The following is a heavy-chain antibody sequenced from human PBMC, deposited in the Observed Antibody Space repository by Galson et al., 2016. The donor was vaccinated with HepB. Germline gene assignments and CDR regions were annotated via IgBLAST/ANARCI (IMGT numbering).Heavy chain of an antibody. D-gene: IGHD3-10*01. CDR1: GFTFSGYS. CDR3: VSGSMYDSGIYAMDG. J-gene: IGHJ6*02. Sequence: SLRLSCAASGFTFSGYSMNWVRQAPGKGLEWVSSISSSSTYIYYTDSVKGRFTMSRDNAKDSLYLQMNSLRDEDTAVHYCVSGSMYDSGIYAMDGWGQGTTVTVSS. V-gene: IGHV3-21*04. CDR2: ISSSSTYI.